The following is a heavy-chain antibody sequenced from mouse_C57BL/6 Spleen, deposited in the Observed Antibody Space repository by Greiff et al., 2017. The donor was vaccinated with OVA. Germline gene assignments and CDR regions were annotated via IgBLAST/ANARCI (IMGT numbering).Heavy chain of an antibody. CDR3: AREWREDY. Sequence: EVKLQQSGPELVKPGASVKISCKASGYTFTDYYMNWVKQSHGKSLEWIGDINPNNGGTSYNQKFKGKATLTVDKSSSTAYMELRSLTSEDSAVYYCAREWREDYWGQGTSVTVSS. CDR1: GYTFTDYY. V-gene: IGHV1-26*01. J-gene: IGHJ4*01. CDR2: INPNNGGT. D-gene: IGHD1-3*01.